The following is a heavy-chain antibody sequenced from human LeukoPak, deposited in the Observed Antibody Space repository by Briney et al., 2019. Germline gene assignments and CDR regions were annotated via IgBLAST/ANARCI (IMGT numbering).Heavy chain of an antibody. V-gene: IGHV3-48*01. J-gene: IGHJ5*02. CDR2: ISSSGRTK. Sequence: GGSLRLSCEASGFTFSSYSMNWVRQAPGKGLEWVSYISSSGRTKYYADSVKGRFTISRDNAKNTLYLQMNNLRAEDTAVYYCARARAGSTSITEFDPWGQGTLVTVSS. CDR3: ARARAGSTSITEFDP. D-gene: IGHD6-13*01. CDR1: GFTFSSYS.